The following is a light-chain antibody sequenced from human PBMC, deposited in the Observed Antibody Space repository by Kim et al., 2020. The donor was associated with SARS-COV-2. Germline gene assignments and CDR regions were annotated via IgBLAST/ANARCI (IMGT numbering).Light chain of an antibody. CDR3: QHCSDSPCT. CDR1: QSISSY. V-gene: IGKV3-11*01. Sequence: EMEMTQSPSTLSLSVGERATLTCRASQSISSYLAWYQQKPGQAPKLLIYGASNRATGVPVRFSGSGSGTDFTLTISSLEPEDSAVYYCQHCSDSPCTFGQGTKVDIK. CDR2: GAS. J-gene: IGKJ2*02.